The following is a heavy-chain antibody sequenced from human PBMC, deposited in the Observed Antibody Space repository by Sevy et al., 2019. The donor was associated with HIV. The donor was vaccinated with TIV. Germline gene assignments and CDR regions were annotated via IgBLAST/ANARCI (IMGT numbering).Heavy chain of an antibody. Sequence: GGFLRLSCAASGFTFNSHSMNWVRQPPGKGLEWVSSINSRSSYIYYRDSVKGRFTISRDNAKNSRYLQMNSLRADDTAVYFCARDIESAGYDSSGNFDYWGLGTLVTVSS. CDR3: ARDIESAGYDSSGNFDY. J-gene: IGHJ4*02. CDR1: GFTFNSHS. CDR2: INSRSSYI. V-gene: IGHV3-21*01. D-gene: IGHD3-22*01.